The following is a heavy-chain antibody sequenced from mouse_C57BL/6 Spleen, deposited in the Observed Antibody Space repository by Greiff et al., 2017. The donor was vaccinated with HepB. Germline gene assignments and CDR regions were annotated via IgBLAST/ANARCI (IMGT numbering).Heavy chain of an antibody. Sequence: EVKLVESGGDLVKPGGSLKLSCAASGFTFSSYGMSWVRQTPDKRLEWVATISSGGSYTYYPDSVKGRFTISRDNAKNTLYLQMSSLKSEDTAMYYCARLQLLHWYCDVWGTGTTVTVSS. V-gene: IGHV5-6*01. CDR2: ISSGGSYT. CDR1: GFTFSSYG. J-gene: IGHJ1*03. D-gene: IGHD4-1*02. CDR3: ARLQLLHWYCDV.